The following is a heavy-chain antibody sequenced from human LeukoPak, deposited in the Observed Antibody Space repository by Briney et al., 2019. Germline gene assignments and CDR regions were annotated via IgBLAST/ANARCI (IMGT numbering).Heavy chain of an antibody. Sequence: PGGSLRLSCAASGFTFSSYGMHWVRQAPGKGLERVAFIRYDGSNKYYADSVKGRFTISRDNSKNTLYLQMNSLRAEDTAVYYCAKVPTTGYNPDYWGQGTLVTVSS. D-gene: IGHD1-1*01. CDR3: AKVPTTGYNPDY. J-gene: IGHJ4*02. V-gene: IGHV3-30*02. CDR2: IRYDGSNK. CDR1: GFTFSSYG.